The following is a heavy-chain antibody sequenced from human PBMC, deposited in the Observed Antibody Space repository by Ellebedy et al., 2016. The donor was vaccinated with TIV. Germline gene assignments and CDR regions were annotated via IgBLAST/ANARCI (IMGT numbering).Heavy chain of an antibody. CDR1: GFTFTNYA. J-gene: IGHJ4*02. D-gene: IGHD4-23*01. Sequence: GESLKISCSASGFTFTNYAMNWVRQAPGKGLEGVSAVSSSGDTTYYADAVKGRLPISRDNSKNTLYLQMGSLRAEDPAVYYCSFKGVATRVYWGQGTLVTVSS. CDR3: SFKGVATRVY. CDR2: VSSSGDTT. V-gene: IGHV3-23*01.